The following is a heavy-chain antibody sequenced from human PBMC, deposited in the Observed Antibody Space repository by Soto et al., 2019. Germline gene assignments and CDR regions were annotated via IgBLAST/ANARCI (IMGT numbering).Heavy chain of an antibody. CDR1: GFMFSSHV. Sequence: EVQLLESGGGLVQPGGSLRLSCAASGFMFSSHVMNWVRQAPGKGLEWVAAISGGGGNTYYGDSVEGRFTMSRDNSKNTLYMKMNSLRADDTAVYYCTRGPRAPPPHDYGMDVWGQGTTVTVSS. V-gene: IGHV3-23*01. CDR3: TRGPRAPPPHDYGMDV. CDR2: ISGGGGNT. J-gene: IGHJ6*02.